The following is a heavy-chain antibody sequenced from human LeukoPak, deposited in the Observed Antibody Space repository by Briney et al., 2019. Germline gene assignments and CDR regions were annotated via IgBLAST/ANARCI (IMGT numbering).Heavy chain of an antibody. V-gene: IGHV4-4*09. Sequence: SETLSLTCTVSGVSISSYYWSWIRQPPGKGLEWIGYIYTSGSTNYNPSLKSRVTMSVDTSKNQFSLKLSSVTAADTAVYYCARDGTHYDYVWGSYRYTHNWFDPWGQGTLVTVSS. J-gene: IGHJ5*02. CDR2: IYTSGST. D-gene: IGHD3-16*02. CDR1: GVSISSYY. CDR3: ARDGTHYDYVWGSYRYTHNWFDP.